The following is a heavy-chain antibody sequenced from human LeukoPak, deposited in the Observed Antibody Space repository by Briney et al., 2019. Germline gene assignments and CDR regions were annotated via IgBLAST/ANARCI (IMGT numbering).Heavy chain of an antibody. CDR2: ISAYSGHT. V-gene: IGHV1-18*01. Sequence: ASVKVSCKSSGYTFTSYGISWVRQAPGQGLEWMAWISAYSGHTNYAQKFQGRVTVTADTSTNTAYMELRSLRSDDTAVYYCARLLSHSPTHYFDSWGQGARVTVSS. CDR1: GYTFTSYG. J-gene: IGHJ4*02. CDR3: ARLLSHSPTHYFDS. D-gene: IGHD2-15*01.